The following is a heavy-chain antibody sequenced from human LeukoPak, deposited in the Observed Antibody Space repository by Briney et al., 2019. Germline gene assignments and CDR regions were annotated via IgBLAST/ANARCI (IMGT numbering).Heavy chain of an antibody. Sequence: KPSETLSLTCTVSGGSISSYYWSWIRQPPGKGLEWIGYIYYSGSTNYNPSLKSRVTISVDTSKNQFSLKLSSVTAADTAVYYCARDRGELYDYWGQGTLVTVSS. CDR1: GGSISSYY. V-gene: IGHV4-59*12. D-gene: IGHD3-10*01. CDR3: ARDRGELYDY. CDR2: IYYSGST. J-gene: IGHJ4*02.